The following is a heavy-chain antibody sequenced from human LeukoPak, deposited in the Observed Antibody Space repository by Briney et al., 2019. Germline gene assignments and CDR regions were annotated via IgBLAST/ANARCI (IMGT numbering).Heavy chain of an antibody. CDR3: TRQYSGYEPTTDYFDY. CDR2: IRSKAYGGTT. V-gene: IGHV3-49*03. Sequence: PGGSLRLSCTASGFTFGDYDMSWFRQAPGKGLEWVGFIRSKAYGGTTEYAASVKGRFTISRDDSKSIAYLQMNSLKTEDTAVYYCTRQYSGYEPTTDYFDYWGQGTLVTVSS. D-gene: IGHD5-12*01. CDR1: GFTFGDYD. J-gene: IGHJ4*02.